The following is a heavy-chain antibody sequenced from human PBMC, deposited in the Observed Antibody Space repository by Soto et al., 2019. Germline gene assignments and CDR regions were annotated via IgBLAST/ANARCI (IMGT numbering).Heavy chain of an antibody. CDR1: GYTFTGYY. Sequence: GASVKVSCKASGYTFTGYYMHWVRQAPGQGLEWMGWINPNSGGTNYAQKFQGWVTMTRDTSISTAYMELSRLRSDDTAVYYCARDGGAAAGRTHYYYYMDVWGKGTTVTVSS. D-gene: IGHD6-13*01. CDR2: INPNSGGT. V-gene: IGHV1-2*04. J-gene: IGHJ6*03. CDR3: ARDGGAAAGRTHYYYYMDV.